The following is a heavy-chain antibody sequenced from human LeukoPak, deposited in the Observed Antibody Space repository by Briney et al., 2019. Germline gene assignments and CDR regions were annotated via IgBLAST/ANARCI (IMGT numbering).Heavy chain of an antibody. CDR1: GGSISSSGYN. J-gene: IGHJ4*02. CDR3: ARLGVVVAATQIDH. Sequence: SETLSLTCTVSGGSISSSGYNWGWIREPPGKALEWIGSIYYSGSTYYNPSLKSRVTISVDTSKNQFSLTLNSVTAADTAVYYCARLGVVVAATQIDHWGQGTLVTVSS. CDR2: IYYSGST. V-gene: IGHV4-39*01. D-gene: IGHD2-15*01.